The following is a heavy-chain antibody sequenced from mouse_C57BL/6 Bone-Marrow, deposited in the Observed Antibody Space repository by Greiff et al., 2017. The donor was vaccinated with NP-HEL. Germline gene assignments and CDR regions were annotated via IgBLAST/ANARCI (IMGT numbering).Heavy chain of an antibody. J-gene: IGHJ4*01. CDR2: ISSGSSTI. Sequence: EVKVVESGGGLVKPGGSLKLSCAASGFTFSDYGMHWVRQAPEKGLEWVAYISSGSSTIYYADTVKGRFTISRDNAKNTLFLQMTSLRSEDTAMYYCAREGNWDDAMDYWGQGTSVTVSS. V-gene: IGHV5-17*01. D-gene: IGHD4-1*01. CDR1: GFTFSDYG. CDR3: AREGNWDDAMDY.